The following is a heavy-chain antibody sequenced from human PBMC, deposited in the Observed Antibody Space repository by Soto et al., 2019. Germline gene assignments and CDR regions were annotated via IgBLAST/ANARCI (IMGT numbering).Heavy chain of an antibody. Sequence: SETLSLTCTVSGVSISSYYWSWIRQSPGKGLEWIGYIYYSGSTYYNPSLKSRVTISVDTSKNQFSLKLSSVTAADTAVYYCARETGSDPPDWGQGTLVTVSS. V-gene: IGHV4-30-4*01. J-gene: IGHJ4*02. CDR1: GVSISSYY. D-gene: IGHD6-19*01. CDR2: IYYSGST. CDR3: ARETGSDPPD.